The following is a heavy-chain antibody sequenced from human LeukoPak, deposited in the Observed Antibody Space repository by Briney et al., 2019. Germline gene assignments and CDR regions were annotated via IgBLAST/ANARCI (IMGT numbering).Heavy chain of an antibody. D-gene: IGHD3-9*01. CDR2: IKQDGSEK. CDR1: GFTFNTYW. J-gene: IGHJ5*02. Sequence: GGSLRLSCAASGFTFNTYWMTWVRQAPGKGLEWVANIKQDGSEKYYVDSVKGRFTISRDNAKNSLYLEMNSLKAEDTAVYYCAGLLRYFDWFRPWSDPWGQGTLVTVSS. V-gene: IGHV3-7*01. CDR3: AGLLRYFDWFRPWSDP.